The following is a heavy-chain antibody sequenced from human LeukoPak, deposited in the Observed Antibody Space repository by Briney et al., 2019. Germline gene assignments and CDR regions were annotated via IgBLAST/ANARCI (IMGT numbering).Heavy chain of an antibody. CDR2: ISGSGGST. CDR3: AKAVDIVATILVPPDN. D-gene: IGHD5-12*01. Sequence: PGGSLRLSCAASGLTFSSYAMSWVRQAPGKGLEWVSTISGSGGSTYYADSVKGRFTISRDNSKNTLYLQMNTLRAEDTAVYYCAKAVDIVATILVPPDNWGQGTLVTVSS. J-gene: IGHJ4*02. V-gene: IGHV3-23*01. CDR1: GLTFSSYA.